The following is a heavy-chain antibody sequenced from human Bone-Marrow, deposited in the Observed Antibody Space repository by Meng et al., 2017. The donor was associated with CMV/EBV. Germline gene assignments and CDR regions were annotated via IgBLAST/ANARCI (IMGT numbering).Heavy chain of an antibody. D-gene: IGHD4-23*01. CDR1: GGTFSSYA. Sequence: SVKVSCKASGGTFSSYAISWVRQAPGQGLEWMGGIIPIFGTANYAQKFQGRVTITTDESTSTAYMELSSLRSEDTAVYYCARGGGNARINWFESWGQGTLVTVSS. CDR3: ARGGGNARINWFES. V-gene: IGHV1-69*05. CDR2: IIPIFGTA. J-gene: IGHJ5*01.